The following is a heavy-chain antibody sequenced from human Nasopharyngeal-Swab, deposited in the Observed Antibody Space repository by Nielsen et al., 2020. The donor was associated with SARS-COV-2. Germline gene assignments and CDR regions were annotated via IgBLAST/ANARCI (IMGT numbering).Heavy chain of an antibody. D-gene: IGHD3-10*02. Sequence: GGSLRLSCAASGFTFSSYWMSWVRQATGKGLEWVANIKQDGSEKYYVDSVKGRFTISRDNAKNSLYLKMNSLRAEDTAVYYCARVGRLRSEFDYWGQGTLVTVSS. J-gene: IGHJ4*02. CDR2: IKQDGSEK. CDR1: GFTFSSYW. V-gene: IGHV3-7*01. CDR3: ARVGRLRSEFDY.